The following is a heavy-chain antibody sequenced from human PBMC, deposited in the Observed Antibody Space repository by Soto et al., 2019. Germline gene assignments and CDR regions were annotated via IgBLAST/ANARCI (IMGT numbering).Heavy chain of an antibody. V-gene: IGHV1-69*05. CDR1: GGTFSSYA. D-gene: IGHD3-10*01. J-gene: IGHJ6*02. Sequence: ASVKVSCKASGGTFSSYAISWVRQAPGHGLEWMGGIIPIFGTANYAQKFQGRVTITTDKSTSTAHRALSSLRSEDTAVYSGARLRRDSGSGRYYSYYYGLDVWGQGTTVTVSS. CDR3: ARLRRDSGSGRYYSYYYGLDV. CDR2: IIPIFGTA.